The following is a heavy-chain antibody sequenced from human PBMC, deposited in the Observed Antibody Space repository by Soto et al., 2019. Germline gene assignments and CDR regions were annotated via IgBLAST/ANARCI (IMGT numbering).Heavy chain of an antibody. CDR3: AKGSDYFESGGHNLEYFQH. Sequence: GGSLRLSCAAAGFSVSTSHISWVRQAPGKGLEWVSVIYSGGATHYAVSVKGRLIISRDKSKNTVDLQMNSLRAEDTAVYYCAKGSDYFESGGHNLEYFQHWGQGTLVTVSS. V-gene: IGHV3-53*01. J-gene: IGHJ1*01. CDR1: GFSVSTSH. D-gene: IGHD3-22*01. CDR2: IYSGGAT.